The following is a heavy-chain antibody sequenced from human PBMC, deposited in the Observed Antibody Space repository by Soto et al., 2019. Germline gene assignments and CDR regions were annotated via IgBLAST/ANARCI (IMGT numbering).Heavy chain of an antibody. CDR1: GFTFDDYA. Sequence: GGSLRLSCAASGFTFDDYAMHWVRQAPGKGLEWVSGISWNSGSIGYADSVKGRFTISRDNAKNSLYLQMNSLRAEDTALYYCACDFWSGSPDYYYYYMDVWGKGTTVTVSS. D-gene: IGHD3-3*01. V-gene: IGHV3-9*01. J-gene: IGHJ6*03. CDR3: ACDFWSGSPDYYYYYMDV. CDR2: ISWNSGSI.